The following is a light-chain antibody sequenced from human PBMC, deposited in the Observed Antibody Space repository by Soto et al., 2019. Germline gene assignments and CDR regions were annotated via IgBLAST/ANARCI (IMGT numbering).Light chain of an antibody. CDR2: GAS. Sequence: EIVLTQSPGTLPLSPGERATLSCRACQSVSSNYLAWYQQKPGQAPRLLIYGASSRATDIPDRFSGSGSGTDFTLTISRLEPEDFAVYYCQQYVTSPWTFGQGTKVDIK. CDR1: QSVSSNY. CDR3: QQYVTSPWT. V-gene: IGKV3-20*01. J-gene: IGKJ1*01.